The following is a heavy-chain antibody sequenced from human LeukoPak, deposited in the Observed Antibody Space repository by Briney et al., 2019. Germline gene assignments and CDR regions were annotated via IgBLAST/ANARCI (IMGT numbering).Heavy chain of an antibody. V-gene: IGHV3-13*01. CDR2: IGTAGDT. CDR1: GFTFSSYD. CDR3: ARSNGSGLQNVFDI. D-gene: IGHD3-10*01. Sequence: GGSLRLSCAASGFTFSSYDMYWVRQATGKGLEWVSAIGTAGDTYYPGSVKGRFTISRENAKNSLYLQMNSLRAGDTAVYYCARSNGSGLQNVFDIWGQGTMVTVSS. J-gene: IGHJ3*02.